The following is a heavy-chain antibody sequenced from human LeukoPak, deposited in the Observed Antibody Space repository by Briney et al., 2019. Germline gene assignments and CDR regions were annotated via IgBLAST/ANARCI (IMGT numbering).Heavy chain of an antibody. Sequence: SETLSLTCTVSGGSISSCSYYWGWIRQPPGKGLEWIGSIYYSGSTYYNPSLKSRVTISVDTSKNQFSLKLSSVTAADTAVYYCARQGSGWYYFDYWGQGTLVTVSS. CDR2: IYYSGST. CDR3: ARQGSGWYYFDY. D-gene: IGHD6-19*01. CDR1: GGSISSCSYY. J-gene: IGHJ4*02. V-gene: IGHV4-39*01.